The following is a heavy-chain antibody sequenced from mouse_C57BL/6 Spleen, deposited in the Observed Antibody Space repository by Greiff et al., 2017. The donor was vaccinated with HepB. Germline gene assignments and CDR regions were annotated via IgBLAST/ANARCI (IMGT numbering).Heavy chain of an antibody. J-gene: IGHJ2*01. V-gene: IGHV5-4*01. D-gene: IGHD6-5*01. CDR2: ISDGGSYT. Sequence: EVQLVESGGGLVKPGGSLKLSCAASGFTFSSYAMSWVRQTPEKRLEWVATISDGGSYTYYPDNVKGRFTISRDNAKNNLYLQMSHLKSEDTAMYYCAREGSYSYYWGQGTTLTVSS. CDR1: GFTFSSYA. CDR3: AREGSYSYY.